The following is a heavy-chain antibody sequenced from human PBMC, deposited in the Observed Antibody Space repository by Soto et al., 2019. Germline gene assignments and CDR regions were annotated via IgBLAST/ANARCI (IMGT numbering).Heavy chain of an antibody. D-gene: IGHD6-13*01. CDR3: ARDGAAAGRVSGMYV. CDR1: GFTFSSYS. Sequence: EVQLVESGGGLVKPGGSLRLSCAASGFTFSSYSMNWVRQAPGKGLEWVSSISSSSSYIYYADSVKGRLTISRDKAKNSMYLQMNSLRAEDTAVYYCARDGAAAGRVSGMYVWGQGTTVTVSS. J-gene: IGHJ6*02. V-gene: IGHV3-21*01. CDR2: ISSSSSYI.